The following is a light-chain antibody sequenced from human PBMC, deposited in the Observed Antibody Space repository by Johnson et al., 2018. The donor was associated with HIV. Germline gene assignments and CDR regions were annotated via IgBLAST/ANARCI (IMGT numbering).Light chain of an antibody. CDR1: SSNIGNNY. Sequence: QSILTQPPSVSAAPGQKVTIPCSGSSSNIGNNYASWYQQVPGTAPKLLIYDNHKRPPGIPDRFSGSKSGTSATLGITGLQTGDEADYYCGTWDNSLSAGVFGTGTKVTVL. J-gene: IGLJ1*01. V-gene: IGLV1-51*01. CDR3: GTWDNSLSAGV. CDR2: DNH.